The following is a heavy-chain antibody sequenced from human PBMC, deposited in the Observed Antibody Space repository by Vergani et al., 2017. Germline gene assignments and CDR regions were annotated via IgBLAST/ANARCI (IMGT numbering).Heavy chain of an antibody. Sequence: EVQLVESGGGLVQPGRSLRLSCTASGFTFGDYAMSWVRQAPGKGLGWVGFIRSKAYGGTTEYAASVKGRFTISRDDSKSIAYLQMNSLKTEDTAVYYCTGAVFGAYWGQGTLVTVSS. D-gene: IGHD3-10*01. CDR2: IRSKAYGGTT. V-gene: IGHV3-49*04. CDR1: GFTFGDYA. CDR3: TGAVFGAY. J-gene: IGHJ4*02.